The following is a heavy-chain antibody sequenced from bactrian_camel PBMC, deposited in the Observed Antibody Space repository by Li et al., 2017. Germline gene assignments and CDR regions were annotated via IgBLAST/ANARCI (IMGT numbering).Heavy chain of an antibody. D-gene: IGHD5*01. CDR1: GFPFSDYY. J-gene: IGHJ6*01. CDR3: ATPNGIGDSGGVGRAFVY. V-gene: IGHV3-2*01. CDR2: IYSDSGKT. Sequence: HVQLVESGGGLVQPGGSLRLSCAASGFPFSDYYMTWVRQAPGKGLEWVRSIYSDSGKTLYRDSVKDRFTISRDAKNKVSLQMNSLKFEDTALYYCATPNGIGDSGGVGRAFVYWGQGTQVTVS.